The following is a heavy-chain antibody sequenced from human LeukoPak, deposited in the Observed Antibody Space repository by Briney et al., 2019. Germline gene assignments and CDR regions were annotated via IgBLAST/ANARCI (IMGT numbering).Heavy chain of an antibody. J-gene: IGHJ6*02. CDR3: ARSSSSSSSAFRDYYYGMDV. V-gene: IGHV1-8*01. D-gene: IGHD6-6*01. Sequence: ASVKVCCKASVYTFTSYDINWVRQATGQGVEWMGWMNPNSGNTGYAQKFQGRVTMTRNTSISTAYMELSSLRSEDTAVYYCARSSSSSSSAFRDYYYGMDVWGQGTTVTVSS. CDR2: MNPNSGNT. CDR1: VYTFTSYD.